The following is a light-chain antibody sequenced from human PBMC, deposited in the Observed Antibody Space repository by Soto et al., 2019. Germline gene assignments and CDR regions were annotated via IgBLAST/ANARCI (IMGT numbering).Light chain of an antibody. CDR1: ENVSNNY. CDR3: QQYGSSPPYT. J-gene: IGKJ2*01. CDR2: GSS. V-gene: IGKV3-20*01. Sequence: EVVLTQSPGTLSLSPGERATLSCRASENVSNNYLAWYQQKPGQAPRLLIFGSSDRAAGIPDRFSGSGSGTDFTLTISRLEPEDIAVYYCQQYGSSPPYTFGQGTKLEIK.